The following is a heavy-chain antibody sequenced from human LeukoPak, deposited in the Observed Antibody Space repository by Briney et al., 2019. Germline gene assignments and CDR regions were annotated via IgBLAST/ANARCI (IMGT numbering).Heavy chain of an antibody. CDR2: IYYSGST. CDR3: ARGYCSSTSCYNTDAFDI. J-gene: IGHJ3*02. V-gene: IGHV4-39*07. Sequence: SETLSLTCTVSGGSISSSSYYWGWIRQPPGKGLEWIGSIYYSGSTYYNPSLKSRVTISVDTSKNQFSLKLSSVTAADTAVYYCARGYCSSTSCYNTDAFDIWGQGTMVTVSS. CDR1: GGSISSSSYY. D-gene: IGHD2-2*02.